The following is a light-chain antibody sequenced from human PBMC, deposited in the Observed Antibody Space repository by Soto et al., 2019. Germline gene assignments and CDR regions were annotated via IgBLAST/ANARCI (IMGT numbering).Light chain of an antibody. CDR1: QSISSW. CDR3: QQSFT. CDR2: KAS. J-gene: IGKJ3*01. V-gene: IGKV1-5*03. Sequence: DIQMTQSPSTLSASVGDRVTITCRASQSISSWLAWYQQKPGKAPKLLIYKASTLESGVPSRFSGSGSGTEFTLTISSLQHDDFATYYCQQSFTFGPGTKVDIE.